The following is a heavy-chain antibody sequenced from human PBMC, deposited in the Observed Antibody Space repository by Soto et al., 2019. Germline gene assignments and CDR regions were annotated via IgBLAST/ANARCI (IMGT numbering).Heavy chain of an antibody. CDR1: GGSFSGYY. CDR3: ARAVPRNYYGSGSYYRYYYGMDV. Sequence: PSETLSLTCAVYGGSFSGYYWSWIRQPPGKGLEWIGEINHSGSTNYNPSLKSRVTISVDTSKNQFSLKLSSVTAADTAVYYCARAVPRNYYGSGSYYRYYYGMDVWGQGTTVTVSS. J-gene: IGHJ6*02. D-gene: IGHD3-10*01. V-gene: IGHV4-34*01. CDR2: INHSGST.